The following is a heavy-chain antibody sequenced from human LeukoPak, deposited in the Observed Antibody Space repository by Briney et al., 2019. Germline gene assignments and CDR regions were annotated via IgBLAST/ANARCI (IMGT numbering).Heavy chain of an antibody. V-gene: IGHV3-33*01. CDR1: GFTFSNYG. J-gene: IGHJ4*02. D-gene: IGHD3-10*01. CDR2: IWYDGSNK. Sequence: GRSLRLSCAASGFTFSNYGMHWVRQAPGKGLEWVAVIWYDGSNKYYADSVKGRFTISRDNSKNTLYLQMNSLRAEDTAVYYCAGNYGPYYFDYWGQGTLVTVSS. CDR3: AGNYGPYYFDY.